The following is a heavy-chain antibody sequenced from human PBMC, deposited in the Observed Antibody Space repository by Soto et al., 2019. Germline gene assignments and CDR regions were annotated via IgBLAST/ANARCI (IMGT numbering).Heavy chain of an antibody. CDR2: VYYSGST. CDR1: GGSVSNSY. D-gene: IGHD1-26*01. Sequence: SETLSLTCTVSGGSVSNSYWGWIRQPPGKGLEWVAYVYYSGSTNYNPSLGSRVTISVGKSKNQFSLKMTSVTGADTAVYYCARGRSHEWELLVQYFDYWGQGTLVTVSS. J-gene: IGHJ4*02. V-gene: IGHV4-59*02. CDR3: ARGRSHEWELLVQYFDY.